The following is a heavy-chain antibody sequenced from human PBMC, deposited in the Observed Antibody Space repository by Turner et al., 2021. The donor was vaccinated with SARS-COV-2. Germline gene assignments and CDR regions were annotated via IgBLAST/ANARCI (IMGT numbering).Heavy chain of an antibody. D-gene: IGHD6-19*01. CDR2: IKQYVSET. CDR3: ARGSGWVADY. Sequence: EVQLAESGGGFVQPGGSLRLSCAASGFTFNNHWMNWVRQAPGKALEGVAIIKQYVSETLYVDSVKGRFTISRDNAKNSLYLQMNRLRAEDTAIYYCARGSGWVADYWGQGTLVTVSS. J-gene: IGHJ4*02. V-gene: IGHV3-7*01. CDR1: GFTFNNHW.